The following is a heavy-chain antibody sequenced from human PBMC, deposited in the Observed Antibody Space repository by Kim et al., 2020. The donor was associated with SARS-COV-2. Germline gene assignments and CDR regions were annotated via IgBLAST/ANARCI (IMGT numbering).Heavy chain of an antibody. D-gene: IGHD6-19*01. CDR2: IYYSGST. J-gene: IGHJ4*02. V-gene: IGHV4-59*01. CDR3: ARIVSSGWYLYFDY. CDR1: GGSISSYY. Sequence: SETLSLTCTVSGGSISSYYWSWIRQPPGKGLEWIGYIYYSGSTNYNPSLKSRVTISVDTSKNQFSLKLSSVTAADTAVYYCARIVSSGWYLYFDYWGQGTLVTVSS.